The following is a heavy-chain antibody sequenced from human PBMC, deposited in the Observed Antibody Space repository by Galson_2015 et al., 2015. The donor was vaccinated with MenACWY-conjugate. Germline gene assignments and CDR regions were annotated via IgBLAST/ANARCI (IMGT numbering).Heavy chain of an antibody. V-gene: IGHV3-48*04. J-gene: IGHJ4*02. CDR1: GFTFSIYH. CDR2: ISSSSLTTI. CDR3: VSSGYLTEHY. D-gene: IGHD3-22*01. Sequence: SLRLSCAASGFTFSIYHMNWVRQAPGKGLEWISFISSSSLTTIYYADSVKGRFTISRDNAKNSLFLQMNSLRAEDTAVYYCVSSGYLTEHYWGQGTLVTVSS.